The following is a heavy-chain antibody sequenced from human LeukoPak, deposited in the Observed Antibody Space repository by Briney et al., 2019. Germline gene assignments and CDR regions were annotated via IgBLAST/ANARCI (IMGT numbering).Heavy chain of an antibody. V-gene: IGHV3-66*01. Sequence: GGSLRLSCAASGFTVSSNYMSWVRQAPGKGLEWVSVIYSGGSTYYADSVKGRFTISRDNSKNTLYLQMNSLRAEDTAVYYCARSAESGGWYTFGYWGQGTLVTVSS. CDR3: ARSAESGGWYTFGY. CDR1: GFTVSSNY. J-gene: IGHJ4*02. CDR2: IYSGGST. D-gene: IGHD6-19*01.